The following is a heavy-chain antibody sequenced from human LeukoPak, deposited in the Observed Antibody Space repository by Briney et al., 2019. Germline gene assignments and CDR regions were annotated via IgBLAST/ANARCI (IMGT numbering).Heavy chain of an antibody. CDR2: IYSGGRT. CDR1: GFTVSNSY. V-gene: IGHV3-66*01. D-gene: IGHD3-9*01. CDR3: ARSFYDILIGYYQYFDY. J-gene: IGHJ4*02. Sequence: GGSLRLSCAASGFTVSNSYMSWVRQAPGKGLEWVSVIYSGGRTDYADSVKGRFTISRDNSKNTLYIQMNSLRAEDTAVYYCARSFYDILIGYYQYFDYWGQGTLVTVSS.